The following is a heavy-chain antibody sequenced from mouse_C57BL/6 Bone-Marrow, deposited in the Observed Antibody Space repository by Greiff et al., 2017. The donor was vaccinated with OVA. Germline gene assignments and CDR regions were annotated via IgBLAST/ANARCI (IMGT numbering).Heavy chain of an antibody. D-gene: IGHD2-3*01. Sequence: QVQLQQSGAELVRPGTSVKMSCKASGYTFTNYWIGWAKQRPGHGLEWIGDIYPGGGSTYYNEKFKGKATLTADQSSSTAYMQFSSLTSEDSAIYYCARYDGYYVYLDVWGTGTTVPLSS. V-gene: IGHV1-63*01. CDR1: GYTFTNYW. CDR3: ARYDGYYVYLDV. J-gene: IGHJ1*03. CDR2: IYPGGGST.